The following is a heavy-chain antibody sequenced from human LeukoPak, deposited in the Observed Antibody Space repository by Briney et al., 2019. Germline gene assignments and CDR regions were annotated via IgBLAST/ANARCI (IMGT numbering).Heavy chain of an antibody. Sequence: PGGSLILSCAASGFTVSSNCMSWVRQAPGKGLEWVSVIYSGGSTYYADSVKGRFTISRHNSKNTLYLQMNSLRAEDTAVYYCARSVWLGPSHAFDIWGQGTMVTVSS. CDR2: IYSGGST. J-gene: IGHJ3*02. CDR1: GFTVSSNC. V-gene: IGHV3-53*04. D-gene: IGHD3-10*01. CDR3: ARSVWLGPSHAFDI.